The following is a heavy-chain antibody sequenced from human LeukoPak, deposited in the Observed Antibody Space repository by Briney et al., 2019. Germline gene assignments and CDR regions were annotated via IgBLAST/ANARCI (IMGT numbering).Heavy chain of an antibody. CDR2: ISSTGSPI. V-gene: IGHV3-48*03. Sequence: PGWSLTLSCAASGFTFSRYEMNWVRQAPGKGLEWVSYISSTGSPISYADSVKGRFTISRDNAKNSLYLQMNRLRAEDTAVYYCARGAGGYFDYWGQGTLVTVSS. CDR1: GFTFSRYE. CDR3: ARGAGGYFDY. J-gene: IGHJ4*02. D-gene: IGHD3-10*01.